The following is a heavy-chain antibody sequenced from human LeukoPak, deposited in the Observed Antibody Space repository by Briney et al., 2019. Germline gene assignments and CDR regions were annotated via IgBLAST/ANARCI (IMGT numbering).Heavy chain of an antibody. CDR1: GGSISSYY. D-gene: IGHD2-2*03. CDR2: IYTSGNT. J-gene: IGHJ6*02. CDR3: ARGPGYCSSTGCHPYYYGMDV. V-gene: IGHV4-4*07. Sequence: SETLSLTCTVSGGSISSYYWSWIRQPAGKGLEWIGRIYTSGNTNYNPSLKSRVTMSVDTSKNQFSLKLSSVTAADTAVYYCARGPGYCSSTGCHPYYYGMDVWGQGTTVTVSS.